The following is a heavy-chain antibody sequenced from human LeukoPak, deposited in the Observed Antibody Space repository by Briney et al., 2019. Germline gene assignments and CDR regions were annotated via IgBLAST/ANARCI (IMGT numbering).Heavy chain of an antibody. J-gene: IGHJ1*01. V-gene: IGHV3-21*01. CDR1: GFTFSSYS. Sequence: GGSLRLSCAASGFTFSSYSMNWVRQAPGKGLEWVSSISSRSSYIYYADSVKGRFTISRDNAKNSLYLQMNSLRAEDTAVYYRARAYPRYFDWLSWGQGTLVTVSS. D-gene: IGHD3-9*01. CDR2: ISSRSSYI. CDR3: ARAYPRYFDWLS.